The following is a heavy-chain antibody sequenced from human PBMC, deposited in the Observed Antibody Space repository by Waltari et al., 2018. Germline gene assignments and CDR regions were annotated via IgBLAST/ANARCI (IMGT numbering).Heavy chain of an antibody. D-gene: IGHD1-26*01. Sequence: QVQLQESGPGLVKPSETLSLTCTVSGGSISSYYWSWIRQPPGKGLEWIGYIYYSGSTNYSPSLKSRVTISVDTSKNQFSLKLSSVTAADTAVYYCARAPRGGYNYYYYYYMDVWGKGTTVTVSS. CDR3: ARAPRGGYNYYYYYYMDV. CDR1: GGSISSYY. CDR2: IYYSGST. V-gene: IGHV4-59*01. J-gene: IGHJ6*03.